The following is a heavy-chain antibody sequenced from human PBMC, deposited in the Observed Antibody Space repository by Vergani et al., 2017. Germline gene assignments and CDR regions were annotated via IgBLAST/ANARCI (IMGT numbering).Heavy chain of an antibody. J-gene: IGHJ5*02. V-gene: IGHV3-48*01. CDR1: GFTFSSYS. CDR2: ISSSSSTI. Sequence: EVQLVESGGGLVQPGGSLRLSCAASGFTFSSYSMNWVRQAPGKGLEWVSYISSSSSTIYYADSVKGRFTSSRDNAKNSLYLQMNSLRAEDTAVYYCARDAGYSSGWYLDWFDPWGQGTLVTVSS. D-gene: IGHD6-19*01. CDR3: ARDAGYSSGWYLDWFDP.